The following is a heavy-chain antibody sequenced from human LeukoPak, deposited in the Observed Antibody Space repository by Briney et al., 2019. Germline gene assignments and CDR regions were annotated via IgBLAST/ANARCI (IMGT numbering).Heavy chain of an antibody. CDR1: GFTVSSNY. CDR2: IYSGGST. J-gene: IGHJ3*02. Sequence: GSLRLSRAASGFTVSSNYMSWVRQAPGKGLEWVSVIYSGGSTYYADSVKGRFTISRDNSKNTLYLQMNSLRAEDTAVYYCARWGYYDSSGPDAFDIWGQGTMVTVSS. V-gene: IGHV3-66*01. CDR3: ARWGYYDSSGPDAFDI. D-gene: IGHD3-22*01.